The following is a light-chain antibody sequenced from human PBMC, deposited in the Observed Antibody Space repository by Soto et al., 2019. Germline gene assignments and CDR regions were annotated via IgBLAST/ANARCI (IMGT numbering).Light chain of an antibody. J-gene: IGLJ1*01. Sequence: QSAQTQPASVSGSPGQSITISCTGTSSDVGSYNLVSWYQQHPGKAPKLMIYEVSKRPSGVSNRFSSSKSGNTASLTISGLQAEDEADYYCCSYAGSSTSLYVFGTGTKVTVL. CDR2: EVS. CDR1: SSDVGSYNL. CDR3: CSYAGSSTSLYV. V-gene: IGLV2-23*02.